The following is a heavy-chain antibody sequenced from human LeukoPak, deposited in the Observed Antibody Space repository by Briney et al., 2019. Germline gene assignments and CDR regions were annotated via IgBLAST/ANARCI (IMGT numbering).Heavy chain of an antibody. D-gene: IGHD3-10*01. CDR2: IGPTGDT. CDR1: GFTFSTSD. CDR3: ARAVPMARGVNYYDY. V-gene: IGHV3-13*01. Sequence: GGSLVLSCAASGFTFSTSDMHWVRQATGKGLEWVSAIGPTGDTYYPGSVKGRFIISRENARNSLYLQMNSLRAGDTAVYYCARAVPMARGVNYYDYWGQGTLVTVSS. J-gene: IGHJ4*02.